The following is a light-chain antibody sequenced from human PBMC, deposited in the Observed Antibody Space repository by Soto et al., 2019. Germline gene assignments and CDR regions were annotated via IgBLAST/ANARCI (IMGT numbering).Light chain of an antibody. CDR3: QQRGNWPRT. Sequence: EIVLTQSPATLSLSPGERATLSCRASQSVSSYLAWYQQKPGQAPRLLIYDASNRATDIPARFSGSGSGTDFTLTISSLEPEDFSVYYCQQRGNWPRTFGQGTKREIK. CDR1: QSVSSY. CDR2: DAS. V-gene: IGKV3-11*01. J-gene: IGKJ2*01.